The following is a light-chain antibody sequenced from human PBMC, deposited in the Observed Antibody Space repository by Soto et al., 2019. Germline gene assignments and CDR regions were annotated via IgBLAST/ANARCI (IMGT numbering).Light chain of an antibody. CDR2: AAS. CDR3: QKYNSAPLT. V-gene: IGKV1-27*01. Sequence: DIQMTQSPSPLSASLGDRGTITCRASQGISVYLAWFQQKPGKVPKLLIYAASTLQSGVPSRFSGSGSGTDFPLTRSSLQPEDVATYYCQKYNSAPLTFGGGTKVEIK. J-gene: IGKJ4*01. CDR1: QGISVY.